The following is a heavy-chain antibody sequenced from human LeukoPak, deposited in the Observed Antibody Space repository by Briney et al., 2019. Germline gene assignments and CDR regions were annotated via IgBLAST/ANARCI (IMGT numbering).Heavy chain of an antibody. CDR1: GFTFSSYW. CDR2: IKQDGSEK. D-gene: IGHD3-3*01. Sequence: GGSLRLSCAASGFTFSSYWMSWVRQAPGKGLEWVANIKQDGSEKYYVDSVKGRFTVSRDNAKNSLYLQMNSLRAEDTAVYYCARERVEYYDFWSGYPLGYYYYYMDVWGKGTTVTVSS. V-gene: IGHV3-7*01. CDR3: ARERVEYYDFWSGYPLGYYYYYMDV. J-gene: IGHJ6*03.